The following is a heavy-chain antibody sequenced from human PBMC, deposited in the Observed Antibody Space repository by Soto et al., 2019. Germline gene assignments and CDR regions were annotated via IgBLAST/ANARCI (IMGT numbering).Heavy chain of an antibody. Sequence: QVQRVQSGAEVKKPGASVKVSGKASGYTFTSYGISWVRQAPGQGLEWMGWISAYNGNTNDAQKLQGRVTMTTDTSRSTAYMELRSLRSDDTAVYYCARDGSGSYKPYCDYWGQGTLFTVSS. D-gene: IGHD3-10*01. CDR1: GYTFTSYG. CDR3: ARDGSGSYKPYCDY. V-gene: IGHV1-18*01. J-gene: IGHJ4*02. CDR2: ISAYNGNT.